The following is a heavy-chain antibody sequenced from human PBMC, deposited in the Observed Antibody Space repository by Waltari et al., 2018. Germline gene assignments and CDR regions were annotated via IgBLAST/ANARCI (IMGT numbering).Heavy chain of an antibody. J-gene: IGHJ4*02. CDR1: GGYISNYY. CDR2: IYYSGST. Sequence: QVQLQESGPGLVKPSETLSLTSTVPGGYISNYYWSWIRQPPGKGLEWIGYIYYSGSTNYNPSLKSRVTISVDTSKNQFSLKLSSVTAADTAVYYCAREGPNPLNFDYWGQGTLVTVSS. V-gene: IGHV4-59*01. CDR3: AREGPNPLNFDY.